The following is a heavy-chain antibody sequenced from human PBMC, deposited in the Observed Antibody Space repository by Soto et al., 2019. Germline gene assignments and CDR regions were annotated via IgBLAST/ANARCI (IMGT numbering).Heavy chain of an antibody. D-gene: IGHD2-2*01. J-gene: IGHJ6*02. CDR3: ARLYCSSTSCYHYYYYYGMDV. CDR2: IIPIFGTA. CDR1: GGTFSSYA. V-gene: IGHV1-69*13. Sequence: SVKVSCKASGGTFSSYAISWLRQAPGQGLEWMGGIIPIFGTANYAQKFQGRVTITADESTSTAYMELSSLRSEDTAVYYCARLYCSSTSCYHYYYYYGMDVWGQGTTVTVSS.